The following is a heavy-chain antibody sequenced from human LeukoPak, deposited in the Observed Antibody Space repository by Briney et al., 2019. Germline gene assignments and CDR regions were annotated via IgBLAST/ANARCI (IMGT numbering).Heavy chain of an antibody. CDR2: IQPDGSEQ. D-gene: IGHD3-16*01. V-gene: IGHV3-7*01. Sequence: PGGSLRLSCAASGFTFGDHAMHWVRQAPGKGLEWVGNIQPDGSEQYPVDSVKGRFTISRDNARNSLFLQMNSLRVEDTAVYYCASQSYARFDPWGQGTLVTVSS. CDR1: GFTFGDHA. J-gene: IGHJ5*02. CDR3: ASQSYARFDP.